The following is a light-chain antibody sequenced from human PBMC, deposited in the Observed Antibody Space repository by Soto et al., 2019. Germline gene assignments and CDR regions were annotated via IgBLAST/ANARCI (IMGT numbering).Light chain of an antibody. CDR1: NSNVGGYNY. J-gene: IGLJ1*01. CDR3: SSYAGSNWYV. V-gene: IGLV2-8*01. CDR2: EVN. Sequence: QSVLTQPPSASGSPGLSVTISCTGTNSNVGGYNYVSWYQQYPGKAPKLIIYEVNERPSGVPDRFSGSKSGNTASLTVSGLQTADEADYYCSSYAGSNWYVFGTGTKVTVL.